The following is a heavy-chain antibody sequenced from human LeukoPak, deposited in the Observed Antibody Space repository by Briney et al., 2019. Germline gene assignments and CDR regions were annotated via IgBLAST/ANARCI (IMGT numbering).Heavy chain of an antibody. J-gene: IGHJ5*02. CDR1: GGSISSGGYS. CDR3: ARNYLGARGVISLRFDP. D-gene: IGHD3-10*01. CDR2: NYHSGST. Sequence: SQTLSLTCAVSGGSISSGGYSWSWIRQPPGKGLEWIGYNYHSGSTYYNPSLKSRVTISVDRSKNQFSLKLSSVTAADTAVYYCARNYLGARGVISLRFDPWGQGTLVTVSS. V-gene: IGHV4-30-2*01.